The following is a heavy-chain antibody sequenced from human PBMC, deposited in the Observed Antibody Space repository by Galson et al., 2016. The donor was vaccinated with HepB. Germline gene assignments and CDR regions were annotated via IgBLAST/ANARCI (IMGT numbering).Heavy chain of an antibody. Sequence: SLRLSCAVSGFTFSNAWMTWVRQAPGKGLEWVGRIKSNVDGGTTDYAAPVKGKFTISRDDSKNTLYLQMNSLKSEDTALYYCTKDKPFTGEGVIVYWGQGTPVTVSS. V-gene: IGHV3-15*01. CDR3: TKDKPFTGEGVIVY. D-gene: IGHD3-16*02. J-gene: IGHJ4*02. CDR1: GFTFSNAW. CDR2: IKSNVDGGTT.